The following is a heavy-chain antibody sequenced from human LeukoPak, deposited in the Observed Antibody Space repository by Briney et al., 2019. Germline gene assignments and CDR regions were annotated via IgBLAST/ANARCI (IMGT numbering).Heavy chain of an antibody. CDR3: ARDGDIVVVPAAIGYYGMDV. Sequence: PGGSLRLSCAASGFTFSSYSMNWVRQAPGKGLEWVSSISSSSSYIYYADSVKGRFTISRDNAKNSLYLQMNSLRAEDTAVYYCARDGDIVVVPAAIGYYGMDVWGQGTTVTVSS. J-gene: IGHJ6*02. CDR1: GFTFSSYS. D-gene: IGHD2-2*01. V-gene: IGHV3-21*01. CDR2: ISSSSSYI.